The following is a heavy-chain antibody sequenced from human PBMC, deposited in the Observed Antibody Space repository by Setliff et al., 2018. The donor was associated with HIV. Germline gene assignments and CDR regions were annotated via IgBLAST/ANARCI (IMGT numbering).Heavy chain of an antibody. CDR3: TRGSSGYSHAEYFQY. V-gene: IGHV1-46*03. Sequence: EASVKVSCKASGYTFTSYYMHWVRQAPGQGLEWMGIIDPRGGSTSYAQKFQGKVTMTRDTSTSTVYMELSSLRSEDTAVYYCTRGSSGYSHAEYFQYWGQGTLVTVSS. CDR2: IDPRGGST. D-gene: IGHD3-22*01. CDR1: GYTFTSYY. J-gene: IGHJ1*01.